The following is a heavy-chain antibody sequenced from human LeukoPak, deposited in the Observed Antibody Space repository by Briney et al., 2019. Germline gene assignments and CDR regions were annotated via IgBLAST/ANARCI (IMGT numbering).Heavy chain of an antibody. Sequence: SQTLSVTCTVSGGSISSGDYYWSCIRQPPGKGLEWIGYIYYSGSTYYNPSHKSRVTISVDTSKNQFSLKLSSVTAADTAVYYCARDPGDGTAMVNFDYWGQGTLVTVSS. CDR2: IYYSGST. CDR3: ARDPGDGTAMVNFDY. V-gene: IGHV4-30-4*01. D-gene: IGHD5-18*01. J-gene: IGHJ4*02. CDR1: GGSISSGDYY.